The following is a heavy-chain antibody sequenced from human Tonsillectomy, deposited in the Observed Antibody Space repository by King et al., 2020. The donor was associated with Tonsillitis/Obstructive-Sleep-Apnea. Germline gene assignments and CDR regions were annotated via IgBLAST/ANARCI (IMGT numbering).Heavy chain of an antibody. V-gene: IGHV1-18*01. CDR3: ARDEPFGVVVPAAMATDAFDI. J-gene: IGHJ3*02. D-gene: IGHD2-2*01. CDR2: ISAYNGNT. CDR1: GYTFTSYG. Sequence: QLVQSGAEVKKPGASVKVSCKASGYTFTSYGISWVRQAPGQGLEWMGWISAYNGNTNYAQKLQGRVTMTTDTSTSTAYMELRSLRSDDTAVYYCARDEPFGVVVPAAMATDAFDIWGQGTMVTVSS.